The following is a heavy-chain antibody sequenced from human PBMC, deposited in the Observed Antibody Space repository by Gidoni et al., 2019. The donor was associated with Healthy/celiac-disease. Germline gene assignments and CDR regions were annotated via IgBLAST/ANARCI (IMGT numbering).Heavy chain of an antibody. J-gene: IGHJ4*02. CDR3: AKDSSGYLPALDY. V-gene: IGHV3-9*01. CDR2: ISWNSGSI. Sequence: EVQLVESGGGLVQPGRSLRLSCAASGFTFDDYAMHWVRQAPGKGLECVSGISWNSGSIGYADSVKGRFTISRDNAKNSLYLQMNSLRAEDTALYYCAKDSSGYLPALDYWGQGTLVTVSS. CDR1: GFTFDDYA. D-gene: IGHD3-22*01.